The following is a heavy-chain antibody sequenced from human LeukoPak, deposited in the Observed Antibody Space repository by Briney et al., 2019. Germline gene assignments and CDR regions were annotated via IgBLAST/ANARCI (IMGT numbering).Heavy chain of an antibody. CDR3: TRGGYSSSSLIDF. CDR1: GYTFTGYY. Sequence: ASVKVSCKASGYTFTGYYIHWVRQAPGQGLEWMGWINSNSGGANYAQKFQDRVTMTRDTSISTAYMELSRLRSDDTAVYYCTRGGYSSSSLIDFWGQGTLVTVSS. D-gene: IGHD6-6*01. J-gene: IGHJ4*02. CDR2: INSNSGGA. V-gene: IGHV1-2*02.